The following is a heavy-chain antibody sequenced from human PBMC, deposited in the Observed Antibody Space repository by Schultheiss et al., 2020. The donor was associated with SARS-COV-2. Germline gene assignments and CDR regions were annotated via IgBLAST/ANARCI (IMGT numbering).Heavy chain of an antibody. CDR1: GFIFRAND. V-gene: IGHV3-23*01. CDR2: ISGSGSNT. D-gene: IGHD1-26*01. J-gene: IGHJ4*02. Sequence: GGSLRLSCAASGFIFRANDMSWVRQVPGKGLEWVSAISGSGSNTYYADSVKGRFTISRDNSNNTLYLHMNSLRAEDTAVYYCARRAWASFYFDYWGQGTLVTVSS. CDR3: ARRAWASFYFDY.